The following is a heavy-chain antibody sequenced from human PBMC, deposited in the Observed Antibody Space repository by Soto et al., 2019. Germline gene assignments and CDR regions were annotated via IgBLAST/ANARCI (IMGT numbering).Heavy chain of an antibody. CDR3: ARDHDYYYDSSGYGEDY. CDR1: GGTFSSYA. Sequence: QVQLVQSGAEVKKPGSSVKVSCKASGGTFSSYAISWVRQAPGQGLEWMGGIIPIFGTANYAQKFQGRVTITADESTRTAYMELSSLRSEDTAVYYCARDHDYYYDSSGYGEDYWGQGTLVTVSS. V-gene: IGHV1-69*01. J-gene: IGHJ4*02. D-gene: IGHD3-22*01. CDR2: IIPIFGTA.